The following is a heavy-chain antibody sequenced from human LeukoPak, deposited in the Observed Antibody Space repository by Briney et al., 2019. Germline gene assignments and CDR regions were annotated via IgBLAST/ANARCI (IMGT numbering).Heavy chain of an antibody. CDR1: GGSISSSSYY. V-gene: IGHV4-39*07. D-gene: IGHD3-9*01. Sequence: SETLSLTCTVSGGSISSSSYYWGWIRQPPGKGLEWIGSIYYSGSTYYNPSLKSRVTISVDTSKNQFSLKLSSVTAADTAVYYCAREDDILTGYYRPYYFDYWGQGTLVTVSS. CDR3: AREDDILTGYYRPYYFDY. J-gene: IGHJ4*02. CDR2: IYYSGST.